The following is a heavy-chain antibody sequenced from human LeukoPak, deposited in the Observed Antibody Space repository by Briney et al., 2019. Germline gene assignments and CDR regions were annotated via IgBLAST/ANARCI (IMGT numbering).Heavy chain of an antibody. CDR2: IFGSGGSP. CDR3: GKTTVGYSSGQKPAWPVDY. D-gene: IGHD5-18*01. J-gene: IGHJ4*02. CDR1: GFTFGSHA. Sequence: GGSLRLSCEASGFTFGSHAMYWVRRAPGKGLEWVAGIFGSGGSPHYADTVKGRFTISRDNSRNTVYLQINSLRAEDTAVYYCGKTTVGYSSGQKPAWPVDYWGQGTLVTVSS. V-gene: IGHV3-23*01.